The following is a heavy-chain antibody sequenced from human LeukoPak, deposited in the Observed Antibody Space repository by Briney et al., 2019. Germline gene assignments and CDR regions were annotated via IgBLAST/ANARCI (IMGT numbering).Heavy chain of an antibody. CDR2: ISDSGAKA. CDR1: GFTFSTYA. CDR3: AKAPPIIVSTLEI. V-gene: IGHV3-23*01. Sequence: GGSLRLSCAASGFTFSTYALNRVRPAPGKRLEWVYNISDSGAKAYYADSVKGRFTISRDNTKNTLYLQMNSLRAEDTAVYYCAKAPPIIVSTLEIWGRGTLVVASS. D-gene: IGHD2/OR15-2a*01. J-gene: IGHJ4*02.